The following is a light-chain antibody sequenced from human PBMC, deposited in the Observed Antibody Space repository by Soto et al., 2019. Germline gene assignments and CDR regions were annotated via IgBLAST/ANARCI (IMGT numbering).Light chain of an antibody. CDR1: SSNIGAGYD. J-gene: IGLJ3*02. CDR2: GNN. Sequence: QSVLTQPPSVSGAPGQRVTISCTGSSSNIGAGYDVHWYQQLPGTAPKLLIYGNNNRPSGVPDRFSGSKSGTSASLAITGLQAEDEADYYCQSYDSSLSWVFGGGTKLTV. CDR3: QSYDSSLSWV. V-gene: IGLV1-40*01.